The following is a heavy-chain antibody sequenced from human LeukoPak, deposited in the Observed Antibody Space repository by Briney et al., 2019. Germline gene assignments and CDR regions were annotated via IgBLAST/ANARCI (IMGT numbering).Heavy chain of an antibody. CDR1: GFPFGDYA. CDR2: IRRKANGGAT. V-gene: IGHV3-49*04. Sequence: PGRSLRLSCTASGFPFGDYAMSWVRQAQGKGPEWVGFIRRKANGGATEYAASVKGRFTISRDDSKSIAYLQMNSLKTEDTAVYYCTSGLYYDSWSDLFDYWGQGTLVTVSS. CDR3: TSGLYYDSWSDLFDY. D-gene: IGHD3-3*01. J-gene: IGHJ4*02.